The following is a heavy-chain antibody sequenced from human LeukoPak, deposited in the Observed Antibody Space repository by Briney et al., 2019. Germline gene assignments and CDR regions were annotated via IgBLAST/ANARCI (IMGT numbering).Heavy chain of an antibody. CDR1: GFSLSISG. V-gene: IGHV3-48*02. D-gene: IGHD2-15*01. Sequence: GGSLRLSCEASGFSLSISGMNWVRQAPGKGLEWVSYISSSSDLMSYVDSVKGRFTVSRDNAKNSLFLQMNSLRDEDTAVYYCAREDCSGGSCYGGFDCWGQGTLVTVSS. J-gene: IGHJ4*02. CDR3: AREDCSGGSCYGGFDC. CDR2: ISSSSDLM.